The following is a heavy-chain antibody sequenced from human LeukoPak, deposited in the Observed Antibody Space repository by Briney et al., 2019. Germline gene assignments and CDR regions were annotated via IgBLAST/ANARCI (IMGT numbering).Heavy chain of an antibody. V-gene: IGHV4-34*01. CDR3: VRHPALVPPDD. J-gene: IGHJ4*02. CDR1: GGSFSGYY. D-gene: IGHD6-6*01. Sequence: SETLSLTCAVYGGSFSGYYWSWIRQPPGKGLEWIGEINHSGSTNYNPSLKSRVTISVDTSKNQFSLKLSSVTAADTAVYYCVRHPALVPPDDWGQGTLVIVSS. CDR2: INHSGST.